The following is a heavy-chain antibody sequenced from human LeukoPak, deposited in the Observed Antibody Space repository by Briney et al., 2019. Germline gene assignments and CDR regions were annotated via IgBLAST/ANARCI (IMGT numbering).Heavy chain of an antibody. CDR2: INPSGGST. Sequence: ASVKVSCKASGYTFTSYYMHWVRQAPGQGLEWMGIINPSGGSTSYAQKFQGRVTMTRDMSTSTVYMELSSLRAEDTAFYYCVRHDFWSGFKGGDYWGQGTLVTVSS. J-gene: IGHJ4*02. CDR1: GYTFTSYY. CDR3: VRHDFWSGFKGGDY. D-gene: IGHD3-3*01. V-gene: IGHV1-46*01.